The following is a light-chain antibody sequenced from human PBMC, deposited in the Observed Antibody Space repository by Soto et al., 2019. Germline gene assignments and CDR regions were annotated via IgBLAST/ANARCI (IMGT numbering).Light chain of an antibody. Sequence: DIVLTQSPGTLSSSQGGRATLSCRSSQSVTDNYLAWYQHKPGQAPRLLIYGASSRATGIPDRFSGSGSGTNFTLTISRLEPEDFAVYYCQQYGKLPRTFGQGTKVDIK. CDR3: QQYGKLPRT. V-gene: IGKV3-20*01. CDR1: QSVTDNY. CDR2: GAS. J-gene: IGKJ1*01.